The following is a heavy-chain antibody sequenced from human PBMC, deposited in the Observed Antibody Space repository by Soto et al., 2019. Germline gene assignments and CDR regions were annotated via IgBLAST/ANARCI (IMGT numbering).Heavy chain of an antibody. CDR2: ISAYNGNT. Sequence: QVQLVQSGAEVKKPGASVKVSCKASGYTVTSYGISWVRQAPGQGLEWMGWISAYNGNTNYSQKLQGRVNMTTATATSTAYRELRILRSDDTAVYYCARSRSTYYYASSGYYYLDYWGQGTLVTVSS. CDR3: ARSRSTYYYASSGYYYLDY. V-gene: IGHV1-18*01. CDR1: GYTVTSYG. J-gene: IGHJ4*02. D-gene: IGHD3-22*01.